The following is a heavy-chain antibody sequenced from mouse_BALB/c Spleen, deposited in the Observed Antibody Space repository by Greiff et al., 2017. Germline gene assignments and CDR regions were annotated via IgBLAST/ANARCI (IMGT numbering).Heavy chain of an antibody. CDR3: ARSGVRRRGLDY. CDR2: IDPSDSYT. D-gene: IGHD2-14*01. CDR1: GYTFTSYW. Sequence: QVQLKQPGAELVKPGASVKLSCKASGYTFTSYWMHWVKQRPGQGLEWIGEIDPSDSYTNYNQKFKGKATLTVDKSSSTAYMQLSSLTSEDSAVYYCARSGVRRRGLDYWGQGTTLTVSS. J-gene: IGHJ2*01. V-gene: IGHV1-69*02.